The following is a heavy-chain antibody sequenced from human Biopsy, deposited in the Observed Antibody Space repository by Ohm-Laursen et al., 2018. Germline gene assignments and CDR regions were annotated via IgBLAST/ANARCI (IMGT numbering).Heavy chain of an antibody. CDR3: ASMPAAIHEPNYSYYGMHV. CDR1: GDSISSYY. D-gene: IGHD2-2*02. J-gene: IGHJ6*02. V-gene: IGHV4-59*08. CDR2: IYYSGSI. Sequence: SETLSLTCTVSGDSISSYYWSWLRQPPGKGLEWIGYIYYSGSINYNPSLKSRVTISLDTSKNQFSLKLSSVTAADTAVYYCASMPAAIHEPNYSYYGMHVWGQGTTVTVSS.